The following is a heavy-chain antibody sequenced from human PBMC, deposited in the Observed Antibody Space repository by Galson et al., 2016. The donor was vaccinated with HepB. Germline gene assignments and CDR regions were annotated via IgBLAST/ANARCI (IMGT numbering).Heavy chain of an antibody. J-gene: IGHJ4*02. CDR1: GFTFNNYA. CDR3: AKDQTGSMDILLIPTAFHY. Sequence: SLRLSCAASGFTFNNYAMSWVRQAPGKGLEWVSTISGGGRSMYYADSVKGRVAISRDNSRSTLFVQMNSLRAEDTAVYYCAKDQTGSMDILLIPTAFHYWGQGTLVTVSS. D-gene: IGHD2-2*03. V-gene: IGHV3-23*01. CDR2: ISGGGRSM.